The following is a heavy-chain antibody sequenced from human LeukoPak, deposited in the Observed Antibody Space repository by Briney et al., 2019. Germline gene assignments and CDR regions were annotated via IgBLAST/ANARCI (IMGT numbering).Heavy chain of an antibody. Sequence: GGSLRLSCAASGFTFSSYWMHWVRQAPGKGLVWVSRINSDGSSTSYADSVKGRFTISRDNAKNTLYLQMNSLRAEDTAVYYCAREGYCSSTSCYTRLMNYYYYYGMDVWGLGTTVTVSS. D-gene: IGHD2-2*02. J-gene: IGHJ6*02. CDR2: INSDGSST. V-gene: IGHV3-74*01. CDR3: AREGYCSSTSCYTRLMNYYYYYGMDV. CDR1: GFTFSSYW.